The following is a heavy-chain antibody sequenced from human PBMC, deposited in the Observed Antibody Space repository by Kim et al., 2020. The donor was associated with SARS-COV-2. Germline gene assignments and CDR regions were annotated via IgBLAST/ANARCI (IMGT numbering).Heavy chain of an antibody. CDR1: GFIFSSYA. CDR2: ISATGGSA. D-gene: IGHD6-19*01. V-gene: IGHV3-23*01. Sequence: GGSLRLSCAASGFIFSSYAMSWVRQAPGKGLEWVSAISATGGSAYSADSVKGRFTISRDNSKKTLYLQMNSLRAEDTAIYYFAKDRGSGWDLTDLNYFD. J-gene: IGHJ4*01. CDR3: AKDRGSGWDLTDLNYFD.